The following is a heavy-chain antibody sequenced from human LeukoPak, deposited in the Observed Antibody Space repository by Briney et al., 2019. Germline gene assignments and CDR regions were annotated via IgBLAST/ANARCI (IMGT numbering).Heavy chain of an antibody. CDR3: ARGSRVLGYCSSTSCPSHYYYYMDV. J-gene: IGHJ6*03. CDR1: GYTFTGYY. V-gene: IGHV1-2*02. CDR2: INPNSGGT. D-gene: IGHD2-2*01. Sequence: ASVKVSCKASGYTFTGYYMHWVRQAPGQGLEWMGWINPNSGGTNYAQKFQGRVTMTRDTSISTAYMELSRLRSDDTAVYYCARGSRVLGYCSSTSCPSHYYYYMDVWGKGTTVTVSS.